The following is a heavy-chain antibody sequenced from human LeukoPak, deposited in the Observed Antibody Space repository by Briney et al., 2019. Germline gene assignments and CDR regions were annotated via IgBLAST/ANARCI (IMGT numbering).Heavy chain of an antibody. J-gene: IGHJ3*02. CDR2: MNPNSGNT. Sequence: ASVKVSCKASGYTFTSYEINWVRQATGQGLGWMGWMNPNSGNTGYAQKFQGRVTISRNTSISTAYMELSSLRSEDTAVYCAVAAAATRLGDAFDIWGQGTVVTVSS. CDR1: GYTFTSYE. V-gene: IGHV1-8*03. D-gene: IGHD6-13*01. CDR3: AVAAAATRLGDAFDI.